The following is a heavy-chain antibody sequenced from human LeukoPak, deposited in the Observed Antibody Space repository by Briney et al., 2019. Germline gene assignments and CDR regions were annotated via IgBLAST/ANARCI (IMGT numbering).Heavy chain of an antibody. J-gene: IGHJ5*02. CDR3: ARDTGDYSWFDP. CDR1: GYTFTGYY. D-gene: IGHD3-10*01. V-gene: IGHV1-2*06. Sequence: ASVKVSCKASGYTFTGYYRHWVRQAPGQGLEWMGRINPNSGGTNYAQKFQGRVTMTRDTSISTAYMELSRLRSDDTAVYYCARDTGDYSWFDPWGQGTLVTVSS. CDR2: INPNSGGT.